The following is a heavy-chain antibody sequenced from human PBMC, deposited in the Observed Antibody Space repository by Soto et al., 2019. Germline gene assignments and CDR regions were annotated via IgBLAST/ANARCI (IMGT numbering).Heavy chain of an antibody. J-gene: IGHJ4*02. V-gene: IGHV4-59*01. D-gene: IGHD6-13*01. CDR1: GGSISSYY. CDR3: GRSFGVAAAGPFDY. CDR2: IYYSGRT. Sequence: PSETLSLTCTVSGGSISSYYWSWIRQPPGKGLEWIGYIYYSGRTNYNPSLKSRVALSVDTSNSRFSLKLSSVTAADTAVNYCGRSFGVAAAGPFDYWGQGTLVTVSS.